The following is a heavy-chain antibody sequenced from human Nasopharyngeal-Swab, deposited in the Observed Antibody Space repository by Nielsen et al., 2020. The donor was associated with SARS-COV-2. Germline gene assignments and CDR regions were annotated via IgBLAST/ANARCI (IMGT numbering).Heavy chain of an antibody. CDR3: VRHRPYYYDSSDYDL. CDR2: ISTSSTYI. Sequence: GESLKISCAASGFTFSSYTMNWVRQAPGKGLEWVSSISTSSTYIYYADSVKGRFTISRDNAKNSLYLQMSSLRDEDTAVYYCVRHRPYYYDSSDYDLWGQGALVIVGS. V-gene: IGHV3-21*01. D-gene: IGHD3-22*01. CDR1: GFTFSSYT. J-gene: IGHJ4*02.